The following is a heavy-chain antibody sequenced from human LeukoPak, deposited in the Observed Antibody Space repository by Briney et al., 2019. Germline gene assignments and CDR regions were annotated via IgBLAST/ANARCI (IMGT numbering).Heavy chain of an antibody. CDR1: GGSFSGYY. D-gene: IGHD3-3*01. Sequence: SETLSLTCAVYGGSFSGYYWSWIRQPPGKGLEWVGEINHSGSTNYNPSLKSRVTISVDTSKNRFSLKLNSVTAADTAVYYCAREVGARSGYYYWGQGTLVTVSS. CDR2: INHSGST. V-gene: IGHV4-34*01. J-gene: IGHJ4*02. CDR3: AREVGARSGYYY.